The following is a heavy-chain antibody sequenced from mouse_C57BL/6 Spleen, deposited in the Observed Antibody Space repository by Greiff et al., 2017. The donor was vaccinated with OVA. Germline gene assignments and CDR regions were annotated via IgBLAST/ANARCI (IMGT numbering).Heavy chain of an antibody. CDR2: INPNNGGT. D-gene: IGHD2-5*01. CDR1: GYTFTDYY. CDR3: ARSGSNYEGYFDV. Sequence: EVQLQQSGPELVKPGASVKISCKASGYTFTDYYMNWVKQSHGKSLEWIGDINPNNGGTSYNQKFKGKATLTVDKSSSTAYMELRSLTSEDSAVYYCARSGSNYEGYFDVWGTGTTVTVSS. J-gene: IGHJ1*03. V-gene: IGHV1-26*01.